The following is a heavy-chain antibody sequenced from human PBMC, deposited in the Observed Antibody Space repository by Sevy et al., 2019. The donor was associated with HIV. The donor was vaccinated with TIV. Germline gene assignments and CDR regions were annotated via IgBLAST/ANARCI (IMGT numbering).Heavy chain of an antibody. V-gene: IGHV3-21*05. J-gene: IGHJ4*02. CDR2: ISTGTDHI. Sequence: GGSLRLSCTASGYTFPAFSFNWVRQAPGKGLEWLSYISTGTDHIYYADSAKGRLTISRDDAKNSVYLEMKSLRDQDTTLYYCGRRVVEAYNVYFDLWGQGTLVTVSS. CDR3: GRRVVEAYNVYFDL. D-gene: IGHD2-15*01. CDR1: GYTFPAFS.